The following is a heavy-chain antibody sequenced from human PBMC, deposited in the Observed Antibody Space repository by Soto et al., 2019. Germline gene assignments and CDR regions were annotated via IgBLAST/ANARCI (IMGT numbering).Heavy chain of an antibody. D-gene: IGHD3-22*01. V-gene: IGHV1-69*13. CDR1: GGTFSSYA. J-gene: IGHJ6*02. CDR3: ARVGYSSTGTTFHYHGLDV. Sequence: SVKVSCKASGGTFSSYAISWVRQAPGQGLEWMGGIIPIFGTANYAQKFQGRVTITADESTSTAYMELSSLRSEDTAMYYCARVGYSSTGTTFHYHGLDVWGQGTTVTVSS. CDR2: IIPIFGTA.